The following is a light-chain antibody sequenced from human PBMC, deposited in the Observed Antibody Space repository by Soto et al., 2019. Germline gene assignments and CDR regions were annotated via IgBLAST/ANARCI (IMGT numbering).Light chain of an antibody. Sequence: DIQMIQSPSSVSASVGDRVTITCRASQSISNYLNWYHQKPGKAPKVLISSASSLRSGVPSRFSGSGSGTVFTLTISSLLPEDFATYYCQQSYSIPGTFGQGTKVEIK. J-gene: IGKJ1*01. CDR3: QQSYSIPGT. CDR1: QSISNY. CDR2: SAS. V-gene: IGKV1-39*01.